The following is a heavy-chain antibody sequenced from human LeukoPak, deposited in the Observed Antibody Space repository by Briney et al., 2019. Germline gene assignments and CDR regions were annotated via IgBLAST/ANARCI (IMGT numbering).Heavy chain of an antibody. CDR1: GYTFTVYY. CDR2: INTKSGGT. V-gene: IGHV1-2*02. D-gene: IGHD4-17*01. J-gene: IGHJ6*03. Sequence: ASVKVSCKASGYTFTVYYMHWVRQAPGQGPEWMGWINTKSGGTKYAQKFQGRVTMTRDTSINTAYMELSSLTFDDTAVYYCARDKIPFVTTKNFVYYYYMDVWGKGTTVTVSS. CDR3: ARDKIPFVTTKNFVYYYYMDV.